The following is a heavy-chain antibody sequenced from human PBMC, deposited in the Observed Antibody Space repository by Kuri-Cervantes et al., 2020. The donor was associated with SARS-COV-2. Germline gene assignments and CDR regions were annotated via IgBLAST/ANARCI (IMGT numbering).Heavy chain of an antibody. J-gene: IGHJ5*02. V-gene: IGHV3-7*01. CDR3: ARDQGWLDPWWFDP. D-gene: IGHD6-19*01. CDR2: IKHDGSER. Sequence: GGSLRLSCTASGFSISDRAYWMTWVRQTPGKGLEWVANIKHDGSERFYVDSVKGRFTISRDNAKNSLYLQMNSLRAEDTAVYYCARDQGWLDPWWFDPWGQGTLVTVSS. CDR1: GFSISDRAYW.